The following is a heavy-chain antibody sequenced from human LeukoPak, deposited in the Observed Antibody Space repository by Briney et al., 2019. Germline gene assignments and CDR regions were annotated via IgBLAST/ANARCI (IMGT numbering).Heavy chain of an antibody. CDR2: ISYDGSNK. V-gene: IGHV3-30*18. D-gene: IGHD3-16*01. CDR3: AKDRSGGSADYYFDY. Sequence: GRSLRLSCAVSGFTFSSYGMHWVRQAPGKGLEWVAVISYDGSNKYYADSVKGRFTISRDNSKNTLYLQMNSLRAEDTAVYYCAKDRSGGSADYYFDYWGQGTLVTVPS. CDR1: GFTFSSYG. J-gene: IGHJ4*02.